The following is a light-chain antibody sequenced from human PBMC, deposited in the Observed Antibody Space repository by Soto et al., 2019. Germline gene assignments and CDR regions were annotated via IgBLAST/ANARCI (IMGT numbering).Light chain of an antibody. CDR3: ATWDDSLNGAYV. V-gene: IGLV1-44*01. CDR1: SSNIGSNL. CDR2: AND. J-gene: IGLJ1*01. Sequence: QSVLTQPPSASGTPGQRVTISCSGSSSNIGSNLVTWYQHLPGTAPRLLIYANDQRPSGVPDQFSGSKSDTSASLAISALQSEDKADYYCATWDDSLNGAYVFGTGTKLTVL.